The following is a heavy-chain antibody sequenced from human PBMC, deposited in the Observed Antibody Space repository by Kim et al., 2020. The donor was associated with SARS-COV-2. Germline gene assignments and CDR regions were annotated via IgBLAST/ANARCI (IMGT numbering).Heavy chain of an antibody. V-gene: IGHV4-34*01. CDR2: IHHSGST. Sequence: SETLSLTCGVNGGSFSGYYWNWIRQSPGKGLEWIGEIHHSGSTNYNPSLESRVTISVDMSKNQFSLKVNSVTAADTATYFCARGKLRFGYAASKRHLDSWAQGTLVTVSS. CDR1: GGSFSGYY. D-gene: IGHD5-12*01. CDR3: ARGKLRFGYAASKRHLDS. J-gene: IGHJ4*02.